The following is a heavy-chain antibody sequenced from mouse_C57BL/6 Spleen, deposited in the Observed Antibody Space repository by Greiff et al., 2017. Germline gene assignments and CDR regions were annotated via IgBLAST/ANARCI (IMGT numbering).Heavy chain of an antibody. Sequence: VHVKQSGTVLARPGASVKMSCKTSGYTFTSYWMHWVKQRPGQGLEWIGAIYPGNSDTSYNQKFKGKAKLTAVTSASTAYMELSSLTNEDSAVYYCTREKDYGNSYAMDYWGQGTSVTVSS. CDR2: IYPGNSDT. CDR3: TREKDYGNSYAMDY. D-gene: IGHD2-1*01. J-gene: IGHJ4*01. V-gene: IGHV1-5*01. CDR1: GYTFTSYW.